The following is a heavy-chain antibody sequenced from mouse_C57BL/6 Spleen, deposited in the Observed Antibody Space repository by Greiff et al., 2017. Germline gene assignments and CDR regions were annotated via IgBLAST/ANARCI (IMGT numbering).Heavy chain of an antibody. D-gene: IGHD1-1*01. CDR1: GYTFTGYW. CDR2: ILPGSGST. CDR3: TRSGVTTVVLYYFDY. Sequence: QVQLQQSGAELMKPGASVKLSCKATGYTFTGYWIEWVKQRPGHGLEWIGEILPGSGSTNYNEKFKGKATFTADTSSNTAYMQLSSLTHEDSAIYYCTRSGVTTVVLYYFDYWGQGTTLTVSS. V-gene: IGHV1-9*01. J-gene: IGHJ2*01.